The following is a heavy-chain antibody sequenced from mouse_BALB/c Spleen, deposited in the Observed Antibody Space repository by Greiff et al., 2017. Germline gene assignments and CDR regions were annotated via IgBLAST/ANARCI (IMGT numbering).Heavy chain of an antibody. CDR3: ARGYYGSSDYAMDY. Sequence: EVHLVESGGGLVKPGGSLKLSCAASGFTFSSYTMSWVRQTPEKRLEWVATISSGGGNTYYPDSVKGRFTISRDNAKNNLYLQMSSLRSEDTALYYCARGYYGSSDYAMDYWGQGTSVTVSS. CDR1: GFTFSSYT. V-gene: IGHV5-9*03. CDR2: ISSGGGNT. J-gene: IGHJ4*01. D-gene: IGHD1-1*01.